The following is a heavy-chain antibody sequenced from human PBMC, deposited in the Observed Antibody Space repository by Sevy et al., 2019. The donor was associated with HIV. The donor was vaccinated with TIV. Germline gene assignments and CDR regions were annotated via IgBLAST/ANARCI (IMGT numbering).Heavy chain of an antibody. V-gene: IGHV3-48*02. Sequence: GGSLRLSCAASGFKFSVYSMNWVRQAPGKGLEWISYMTSDTRTIKYAESVKGRFTIYIDNARNSVYLQMNSLREQGTAVYHCARSVEGHFDYWGQGTLVTVSS. CDR1: GFKFSVYS. CDR2: MTSDTRTI. J-gene: IGHJ4*02. CDR3: ARSVEGHFDY. D-gene: IGHD1-1*01.